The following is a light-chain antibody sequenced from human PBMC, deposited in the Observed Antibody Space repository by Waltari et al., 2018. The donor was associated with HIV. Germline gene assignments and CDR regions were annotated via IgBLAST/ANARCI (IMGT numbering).Light chain of an antibody. J-gene: IGLJ1*01. V-gene: IGLV2-23*02. CDR3: CSYAGSGDV. Sequence: QSALPQPASVSGSPGQSITISCTGTSSDVGSYNLVSWYQQHPGKAPKLMVYEVSQRPSGVSNRFSGSKAGNTASLTIAGLQAEDEADYYCCSYAGSGDVFGTGTKVTVL. CDR2: EVS. CDR1: SSDVGSYNL.